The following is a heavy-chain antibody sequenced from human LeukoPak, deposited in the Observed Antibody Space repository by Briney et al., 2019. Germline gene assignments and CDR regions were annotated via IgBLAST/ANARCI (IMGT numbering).Heavy chain of an antibody. Sequence: SGGSLRLSCLGSGFGFSDYWMTWLRQAPGEGLEWVANIKEDGRVIDYADSAKGRFTISRDNAKNSVYLQMNSLGVEDTALYYCATGRWFGEFAGSAFEDWGQGTLVTVSS. D-gene: IGHD3-10*01. CDR2: IKEDGRVI. CDR3: ATGRWFGEFAGSAFED. CDR1: GFGFSDYW. J-gene: IGHJ4*02. V-gene: IGHV3-7*01.